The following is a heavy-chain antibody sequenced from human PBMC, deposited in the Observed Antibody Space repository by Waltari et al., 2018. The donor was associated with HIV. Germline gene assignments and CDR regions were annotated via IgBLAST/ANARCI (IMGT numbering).Heavy chain of an antibody. V-gene: IGHV7-4-1*02. Sequence: QVQLVQSGSELKKPGASVRVSCKASGYSITSHAINWVRQAPGQGLEWMGWINTDTGKPTYAPGFTGRFVFSVDSTVRTAYLQISSLMVDDTAVYYCARTLVSSGLVRFDPWGQGTLVTVSS. J-gene: IGHJ5*02. D-gene: IGHD6-6*01. CDR2: INTDTGKP. CDR1: GYSITSHA. CDR3: ARTLVSSGLVRFDP.